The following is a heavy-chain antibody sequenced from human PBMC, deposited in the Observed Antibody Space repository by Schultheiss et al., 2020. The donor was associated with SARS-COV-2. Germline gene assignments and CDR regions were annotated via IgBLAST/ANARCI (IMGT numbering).Heavy chain of an antibody. Sequence: GESLKISCAASGFTFSSYSMNWVRQAPGKGLEWVALLSYDGGNKLYADSVKGRFAISRDNSKNTLYLQMNSLTPEDTAVYHCARDLKDGDYAGVFDFWGQGTLVTVSS. J-gene: IGHJ4*02. V-gene: IGHV3-30*03. CDR3: ARDLKDGDYAGVFDF. D-gene: IGHD4-17*01. CDR1: GFTFSSYS. CDR2: LSYDGGNK.